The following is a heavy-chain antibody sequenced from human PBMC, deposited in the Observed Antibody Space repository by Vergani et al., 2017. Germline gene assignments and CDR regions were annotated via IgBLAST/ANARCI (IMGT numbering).Heavy chain of an antibody. CDR3: AREVVVTAALGY. CDR1: GYSISSGYY. V-gene: IGHV4-38-2*02. D-gene: IGHD2-21*02. Sequence: QVQLQESGPGLVKPSETLSLTCTVSGYSISSGYYWGWIRPPPGKGLDWIGSIYHSGSTYYNPPRKSRVTISVDTSKNQFSLKLSSVTAADTAVYYCAREVVVTAALGYWGQGTLVTVSS. CDR2: IYHSGST. J-gene: IGHJ4*02.